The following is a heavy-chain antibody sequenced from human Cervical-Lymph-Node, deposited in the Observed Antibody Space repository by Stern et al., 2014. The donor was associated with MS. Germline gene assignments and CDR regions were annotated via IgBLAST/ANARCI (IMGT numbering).Heavy chain of an antibody. Sequence: EVQLVESGGGLVQPGGSLRLSCAASGLTFSSYAISWVRQAPGKGLERVSAISGSGGSTYYADSVKGRFTISRDNSKNTLYLQMDSLRAEDTAVYYCAKDRESSGWSEYLQHWGQGTLVTVSS. CDR2: ISGSGGST. CDR3: AKDRESSGWSEYLQH. V-gene: IGHV3-23*04. D-gene: IGHD6-13*01. CDR1: GLTFSSYA. J-gene: IGHJ1*01.